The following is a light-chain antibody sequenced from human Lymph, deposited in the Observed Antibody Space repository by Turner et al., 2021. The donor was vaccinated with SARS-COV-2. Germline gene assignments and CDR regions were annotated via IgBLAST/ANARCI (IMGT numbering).Light chain of an antibody. CDR1: QNVLYSSNNKNY. CDR3: QKYYNTPET. V-gene: IGKV4-1*01. CDR2: WAS. Sequence: DIVMTQSPDSLAVSLGERATINCKSSQNVLYSSNNKNYLAWYQQKPGQPPKLLIYWASTRESGVPDRFSGSGSGTDFTLTISSLQAEDVAVYYCQKYYNTPETFGQGTKVEIK. J-gene: IGKJ1*01.